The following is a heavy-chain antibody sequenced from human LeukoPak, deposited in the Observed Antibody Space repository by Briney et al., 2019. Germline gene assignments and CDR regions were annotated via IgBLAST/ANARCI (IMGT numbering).Heavy chain of an antibody. CDR2: IKSKKDGGTT. V-gene: IGHV3-15*01. J-gene: IGHJ4*02. Sequence: GGSLRLSCAASGLTFSNAWMSWVRQAPGKGLEWVGRIKSKKDGGTTDYAAPVKGRFTISRDDSKNTLYLQMNSLKTEDTAVYYCTTQHYDILTGYPYYFDYWGQGTLVTVSS. CDR1: GLTFSNAW. CDR3: TTQHYDILTGYPYYFDY. D-gene: IGHD3-9*01.